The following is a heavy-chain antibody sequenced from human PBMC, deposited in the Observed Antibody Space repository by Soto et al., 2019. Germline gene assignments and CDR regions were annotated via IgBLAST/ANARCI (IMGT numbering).Heavy chain of an antibody. CDR2: MNPNSGNT. D-gene: IGHD3-3*01. CDR3: ARAFYYDFWSWTGYYYYGMDV. CDR1: GKIFTTYD. Sequence: PLKSSSDAYGKIFTTYDTNWVQQATGQGLEWMGWMNPNSGNTGYAQKFQGRVTMTRNTSISTAYMELSSLRSEDTAVYYCARAFYYDFWSWTGYYYYGMDVWGQGTTVTVSS. J-gene: IGHJ6*02. V-gene: IGHV1-8*01.